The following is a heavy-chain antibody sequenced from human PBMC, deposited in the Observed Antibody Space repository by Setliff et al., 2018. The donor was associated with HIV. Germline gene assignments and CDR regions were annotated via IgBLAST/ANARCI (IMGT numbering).Heavy chain of an antibody. J-gene: IGHJ4*02. CDR2: ISTSGTT. Sequence: KASETLSLTCTVSGGSISRSTHHWAWIRQPPGKGLEWIGHISTSGTTNYNPSLKSRVTISADTSKSQFSLKLTSVTAADTAAYFCARVSTDYVWGSFLSSGPYYFDFWGQGALVTVSS. V-gene: IGHV4-61*05. CDR3: ARVSTDYVWGSFLSSGPYYFDF. D-gene: IGHD3-16*01. CDR1: GGSISRSTHH.